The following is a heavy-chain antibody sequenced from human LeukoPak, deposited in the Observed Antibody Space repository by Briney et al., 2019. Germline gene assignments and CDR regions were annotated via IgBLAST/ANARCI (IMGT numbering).Heavy chain of an antibody. D-gene: IGHD6-19*01. CDR1: GFTFSSYA. J-gene: IGHJ4*02. Sequence: PGGSLRLSCAASGFTFSSYAMSWVRQAPGKGLEWVSAISGSGGSTYYADSVKGRFTISRDNSKNTLYLQMNSLRAEDTAVYYCAGTTSQASKYSSGASPFDYWGQGTLVTVSS. CDR3: AGTTSQASKYSSGASPFDY. CDR2: ISGSGGST. V-gene: IGHV3-23*01.